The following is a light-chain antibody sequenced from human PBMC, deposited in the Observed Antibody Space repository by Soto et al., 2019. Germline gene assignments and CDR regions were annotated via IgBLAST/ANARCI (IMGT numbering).Light chain of an antibody. CDR3: HQSYSTPPFT. V-gene: IGKV1-39*01. CDR2: AAS. J-gene: IGKJ3*01. Sequence: DIQMTQSPSSLSASVGDRVTITCRASQSISSYLNWYQQKPGKAPKLLIYAASSLQSGVPSRFSGSGSGTELTLTLSSLQPEDFATYYCHQSYSTPPFTFGPGTKVDIK. CDR1: QSISSY.